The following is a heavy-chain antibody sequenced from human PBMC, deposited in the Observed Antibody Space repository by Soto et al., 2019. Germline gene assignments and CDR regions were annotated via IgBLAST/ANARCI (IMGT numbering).Heavy chain of an antibody. CDR2: IIPIFGTA. V-gene: IGHV1-69*12. J-gene: IGHJ4*02. CDR1: GGTFSSYA. Sequence: QVQLVQSGAEVKKPGSSVKVSCKASGGTFSSYAISWVRQAPGQGLEWMGGIIPIFGTANYEQKFQGRVTITADESTSTAYMELSSLSSEDTAVYYCARTQYSSRWYPIRGWGQGTLFTVSS. CDR3: ARTQYSSRWYPIRG. D-gene: IGHD6-13*01.